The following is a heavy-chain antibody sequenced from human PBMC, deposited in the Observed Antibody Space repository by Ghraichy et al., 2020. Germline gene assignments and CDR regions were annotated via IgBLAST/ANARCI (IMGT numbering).Heavy chain of an antibody. J-gene: IGHJ4*02. CDR3: ASGVVGATYFDY. V-gene: IGHV4-59*01. CDR2: IYYSGST. CDR1: GGSISSYY. Sequence: SETLSLTCTVSGGSISSYYWSWIRQPPGKGLEWIGYIYYSGSTNYKPSLKSRVTILVDTSKNQFYLKLSSVTAADTAVYYCASGVVGATYFDYWGQGTLVTVSS. D-gene: IGHD1-26*01.